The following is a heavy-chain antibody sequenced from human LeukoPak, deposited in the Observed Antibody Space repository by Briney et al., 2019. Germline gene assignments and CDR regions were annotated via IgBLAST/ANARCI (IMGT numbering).Heavy chain of an antibody. D-gene: IGHD3-9*01. Sequence: SETLSLTCAVYGGSFSGYYWSWIRQPPGKGLEWIGEINHSGSTNYNPSLKSRVTISVDTSKNQFSLKLSSVTAADTAVYYCARVHYDVLTGYLGGMDVWGKGTTVTVSS. J-gene: IGHJ6*04. CDR3: ARVHYDVLTGYLGGMDV. CDR2: INHSGST. V-gene: IGHV4-34*01. CDR1: GGSFSGYY.